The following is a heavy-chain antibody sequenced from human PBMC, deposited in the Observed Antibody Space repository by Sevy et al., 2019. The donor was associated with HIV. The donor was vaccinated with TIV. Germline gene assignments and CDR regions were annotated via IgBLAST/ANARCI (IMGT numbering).Heavy chain of an antibody. V-gene: IGHV3-48*03. CDR1: GFTFSSYE. Sequence: GESLKISCAASGFTFSSYEMNWVRQAPGKGLEWISHISNSGTAMYYSDSVRGRFTISRDNARRSLYLQMNSLRAEDTAVYYCARDLPPSATTVPHFDCWGQGTLVTVSS. CDR3: ARDLPPSATTVPHFDC. D-gene: IGHD4-17*01. J-gene: IGHJ4*02. CDR2: ISNSGTAM.